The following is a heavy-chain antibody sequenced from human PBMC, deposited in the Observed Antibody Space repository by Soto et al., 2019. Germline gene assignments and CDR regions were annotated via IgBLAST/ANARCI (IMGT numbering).Heavy chain of an antibody. J-gene: IGHJ4*02. CDR1: GYTFTSYG. CDR3: ARASHAHYYDSSGYYYVPDY. Sequence: EASVKVSCKASGYTFTSYGISWVRQAPGQGLEWMGWINAGNGNTKYSQKFQGRVTMTTDTSTSTAYMELRSLRSDDTAVYYCARASHAHYYDSSGYYYVPDYWGQGTLVTVSS. CDR2: INAGNGNT. D-gene: IGHD3-22*01. V-gene: IGHV1-18*01.